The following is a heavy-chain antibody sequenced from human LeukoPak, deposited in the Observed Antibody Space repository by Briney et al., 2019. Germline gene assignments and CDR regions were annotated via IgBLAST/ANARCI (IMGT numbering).Heavy chain of an antibody. V-gene: IGHV1-3*01. CDR1: GYTFTSYA. J-gene: IGHJ3*02. CDR2: INAGNGNT. D-gene: IGHD3-10*01. Sequence: GASVRVSCKASGYTFTSYAMHWVRQAPGQRLEWMGWINAGNGNTKYSQKFQGRVTITRDTSASTAYMELSSLRSEDTAVYYCARLYGSGSYSSSDAFDIWGQGTMVTVSS. CDR3: ARLYGSGSYSSSDAFDI.